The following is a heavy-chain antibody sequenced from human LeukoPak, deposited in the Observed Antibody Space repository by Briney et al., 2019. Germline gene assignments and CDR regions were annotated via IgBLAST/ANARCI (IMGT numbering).Heavy chain of an antibody. D-gene: IGHD3-9*01. J-gene: IGHJ5*02. CDR3: ARSKPYDILIGYYNYWFDP. Sequence: ASVKVSCKASGYTFTGYYMHWVRQAPGQGLEWMGWINPNSGGTNYAQKFQGRVTMTRDTSISTAYMELSRLRSDDTAVYYCARSKPYDILIGYYNYWFDPWGQGTLVTVSS. V-gene: IGHV1-2*02. CDR1: GYTFTGYY. CDR2: INPNSGGT.